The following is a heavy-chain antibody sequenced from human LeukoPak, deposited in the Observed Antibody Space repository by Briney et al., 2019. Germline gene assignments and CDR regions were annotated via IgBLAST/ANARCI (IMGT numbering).Heavy chain of an antibody. CDR2: IYYSGST. J-gene: IGHJ1*01. CDR1: GGSVSSYY. D-gene: IGHD3-22*01. Sequence: SETLSLTCTVSGGSVSSYYWTWIRQPPGKGLEWIGYIYYSGSTNYNPSLKSRVTISVDTSKNQFSLKLNSVTAADTAVYYCARLYDSSGYQYLRHWGQGTLVAVSS. CDR3: ARLYDSSGYQYLRH. V-gene: IGHV4-59*02.